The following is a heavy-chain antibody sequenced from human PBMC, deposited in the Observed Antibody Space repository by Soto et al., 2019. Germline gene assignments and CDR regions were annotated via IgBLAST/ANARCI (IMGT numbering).Heavy chain of an antibody. CDR1: GFRFKSFV. J-gene: IGHJ4*02. V-gene: IGHV3-30*19. CDR3: ARWGTTWGFDL. Sequence: QLQLVESGGGVVQPGTSLRLSCAASGFRFKSFVMHWVRQAPGKGLEWVAFTSYDGSNKDYGDSVKRRFTVSRDNSQNTLLLQMDFLRPEDTALYYCARWGTTWGFDLWGQGTLVSVSS. D-gene: IGHD3-16*01. CDR2: TSYDGSNK.